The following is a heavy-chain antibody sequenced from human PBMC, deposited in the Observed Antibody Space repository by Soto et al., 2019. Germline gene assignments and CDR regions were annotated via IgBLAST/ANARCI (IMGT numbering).Heavy chain of an antibody. CDR3: AKFYCISTMCQAPAAKSTGGFEI. J-gene: IGHJ3*02. V-gene: IGHV3-23*01. CDR1: GFTFSSYG. Sequence: EPQLLESGGGLGHPGGSLRLSCAASGFTFSSYGMSWVRQAPGKGLEWVAAISGSGVSTYYADSVRGRSTISRDNSKKTVDLQRNSLRAEDTAVYYCAKFYCISTMCQAPAAKSTGGFEIWGQGTLVTVSS. CDR2: ISGSGVST. D-gene: IGHD2-2*01.